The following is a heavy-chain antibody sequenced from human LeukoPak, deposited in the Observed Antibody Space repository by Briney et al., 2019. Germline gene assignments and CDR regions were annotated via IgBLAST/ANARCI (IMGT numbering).Heavy chain of an antibody. Sequence: PSETLSLTCAVYGGSFSGYYWSWIRQPPGKGLEWIGEINHSGSTNYNPSLKSRVTISVDTSKNQFSLKLSSETAADTAVYYCARGRFVPTFVVVPAAPRYFDYWGQGTLVTVSS. J-gene: IGHJ4*02. CDR1: GGSFSGYY. CDR3: ARGRFVPTFVVVPAAPRYFDY. CDR2: INHSGST. D-gene: IGHD2-2*01. V-gene: IGHV4-34*01.